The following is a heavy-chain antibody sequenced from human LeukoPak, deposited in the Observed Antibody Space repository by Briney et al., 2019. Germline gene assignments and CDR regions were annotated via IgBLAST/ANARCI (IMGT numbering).Heavy chain of an antibody. D-gene: IGHD3-22*01. CDR3: ARQVAYYYDSSGYSSGTLRPIISNYFDY. Sequence: SETLSLTCTVSGGSISSYYWSWIRQPPGKGLEWIGYIYYSGSTNYNPSLKSRVTISVDTSKNQFSLKLSSVTAADTAVYYCARQVAYYYDSSGYSSGTLRPIISNYFDYWGQGTLVTVSS. V-gene: IGHV4-59*08. CDR1: GGSISSYY. CDR2: IYYSGST. J-gene: IGHJ4*02.